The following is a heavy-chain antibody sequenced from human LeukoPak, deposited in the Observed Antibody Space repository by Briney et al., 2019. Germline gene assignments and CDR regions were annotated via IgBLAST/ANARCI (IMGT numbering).Heavy chain of an antibody. CDR1: GGSISSYY. CDR3: ARELVGAAFDY. V-gene: IGHV4-59*01. J-gene: IGHJ4*02. CDR2: IYYSGST. D-gene: IGHD1-26*01. Sequence: PSETLSLTCTVSGGSISSYYWSWIRQPPGKGLEWIGYIYYSGSTNYNPSLKSRVTISVDTSKNQFSLKLSSVTAADTAVHYCARELVGAAFDYWGQGTLVTVSS.